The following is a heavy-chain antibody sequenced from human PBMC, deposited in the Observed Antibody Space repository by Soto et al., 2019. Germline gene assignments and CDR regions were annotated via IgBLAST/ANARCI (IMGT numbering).Heavy chain of an antibody. Sequence: EILSLTGRIAGGYINTYYWNWIRQSPGMGLEWIGYIDYSGNTNYNPSLKSRVTISPGSSKDQFSLRLTSVTPEDTAVYYCARDSRHPYLGYDNSGYHHKFDYWGPGALVTVSS. V-gene: IGHV4-59*01. D-gene: IGHD3-22*01. CDR2: IDYSGNT. J-gene: IGHJ4*02. CDR3: ARDSRHPYLGYDNSGYHHKFDY. CDR1: GGYINTYY.